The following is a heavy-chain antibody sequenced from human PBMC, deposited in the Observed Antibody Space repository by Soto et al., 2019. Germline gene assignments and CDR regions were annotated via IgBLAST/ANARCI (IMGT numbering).Heavy chain of an antibody. V-gene: IGHV1-46*01. CDR2: INPSGGST. CDR3: ARDSNSRLLWFGELYYYGMGV. Sequence: GASVKVSCKASGYTFTSYYMHWVRQAPGQVLEWMGIINPSGGSTSYAQKFQGRVTMTRDTSTSTVYMELSSLRSEDTAVYYCARDSNSRLLWFGELYYYGMGVWGQGTTVTVSS. J-gene: IGHJ6*02. CDR1: GYTFTSYY. D-gene: IGHD3-10*01.